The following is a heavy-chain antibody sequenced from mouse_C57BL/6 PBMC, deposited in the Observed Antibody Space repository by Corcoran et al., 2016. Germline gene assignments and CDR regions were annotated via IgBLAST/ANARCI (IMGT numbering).Heavy chain of an antibody. D-gene: IGHD2-4*01. CDR1: GYAFSSYW. CDR2: IYPGDGDT. V-gene: IGHV1-80*01. J-gene: IGHJ4*01. CDR3: ARWRDYDEDYYAMDY. Sequence: QVQLQQSGAELVKPGASVKISCKASGYAFSSYWMNWVKQRPGKGLEWIGQIYPGDGDTNYNGKFKGKATLTADKSSSTAYMQLSSLTSEDSAVYFCARWRDYDEDYYAMDYWGQGTSVTVSS.